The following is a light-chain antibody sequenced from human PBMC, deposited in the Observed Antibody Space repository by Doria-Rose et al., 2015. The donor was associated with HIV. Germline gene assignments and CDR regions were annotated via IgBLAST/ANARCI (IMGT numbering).Light chain of an antibody. Sequence: TQSPGTLSLSPGERATLSCRASQSFSSTYLAWYQQKPGQSPSLLIYDGSARAMGIPDRFSASGSGTDFTLTTNRLVPEDFALYYCHQYGTSWTFGQGTKVEI. V-gene: IGKV3-20*01. CDR1: QSFSSTY. J-gene: IGKJ1*01. CDR2: DGS. CDR3: HQYGTSWT.